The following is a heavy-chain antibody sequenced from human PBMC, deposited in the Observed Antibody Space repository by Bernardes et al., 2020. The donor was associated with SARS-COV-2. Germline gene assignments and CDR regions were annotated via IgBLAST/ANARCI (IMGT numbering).Heavy chain of an antibody. CDR2: IGPSSRDI. V-gene: IGHV3-21*05. Sequence: GGSLRLSCAASGFIFSSYSMYWVRQTPGKGLEWVSHIGPSSRDISYADSVKGRFTTSRDDAKNSLYLQMNSLTAEDTAVYYCARRLIVEARAGLDDWGQGTLVTVSS. J-gene: IGHJ4*02. D-gene: IGHD2-15*01. CDR1: GFIFSSYS. CDR3: ARRLIVEARAGLDD.